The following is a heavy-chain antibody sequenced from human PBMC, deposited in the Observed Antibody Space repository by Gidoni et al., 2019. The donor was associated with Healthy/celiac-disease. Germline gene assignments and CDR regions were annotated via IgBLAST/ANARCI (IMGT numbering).Heavy chain of an antibody. D-gene: IGHD3-22*01. CDR1: GGSISSYY. V-gene: IGHV4-59*01. CDR2: IYYSGST. J-gene: IGHJ4*02. CDR3: ARVYYDSSGYYADY. Sequence: QVQLQESGPGLVKPSETLSLTCTVSGGSISSYYWSWIRQPPGKGLEWIGYIYYSGSTNYNPSLKSRVTISVDTSKNQFSLKLSSVTAADTAVYYCARVYYDSSGYYADYWGQGTLVTVSS.